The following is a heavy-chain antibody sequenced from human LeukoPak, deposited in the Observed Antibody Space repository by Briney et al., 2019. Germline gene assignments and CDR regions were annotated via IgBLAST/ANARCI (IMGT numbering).Heavy chain of an antibody. CDR2: INPSGGST. J-gene: IGHJ6*03. CDR1: GYTFTSYY. Sequence: ASVKVSCKASGYTFTSYYMHWVRQAPGQGLEWMGMINPSGGSTSYAQKFQGRVTMTRDMSTSTVYMELSSLRSEDTAVYYCARAVAGTSYYYYYMDVWGKGTTVTVSS. V-gene: IGHV1-46*01. D-gene: IGHD6-19*01. CDR3: ARAVAGTSYYYYYMDV.